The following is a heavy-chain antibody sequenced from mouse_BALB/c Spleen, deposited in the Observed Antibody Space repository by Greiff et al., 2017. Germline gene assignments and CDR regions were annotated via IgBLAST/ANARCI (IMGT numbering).Heavy chain of an antibody. Sequence: QVQLQQPGAELVKPGASVKLSCKASGYTFTSYYMYWVKQRPGQGLEWIGGINPSNGGTNFNEKFKSKATLTVDKSSSTAYMQLSSLTSADSAVYYCTRGVYYRYVGGYFDVWGAGTTVTVSS. CDR3: TRGVYYRYVGGYFDV. J-gene: IGHJ1*01. D-gene: IGHD2-14*01. V-gene: IGHV1S81*02. CDR1: GYTFTSYY. CDR2: INPSNGGT.